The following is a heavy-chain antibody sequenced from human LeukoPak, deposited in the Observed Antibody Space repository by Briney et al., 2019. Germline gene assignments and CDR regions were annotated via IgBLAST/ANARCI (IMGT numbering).Heavy chain of an antibody. J-gene: IGHJ4*02. CDR1: GFTFSTYW. V-gene: IGHV3-7*01. D-gene: IGHD1-14*01. CDR3: ARDAEGHLDQ. Sequence: GGSLRLSCSASGFTFSTYWMSWVRQAPGKGLEWVANMRRDGNEIYYLDSVKGRFTISRDNSKNTLSLQMNSLRAEDTAVYYCARDAEGHLDQWGQGTLVTVSS. CDR2: MRRDGNEI.